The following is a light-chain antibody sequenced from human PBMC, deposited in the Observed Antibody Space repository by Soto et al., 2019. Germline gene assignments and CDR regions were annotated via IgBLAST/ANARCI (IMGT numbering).Light chain of an antibody. CDR3: QQYHDSPMNT. CDR1: QSVSSS. J-gene: IGKJ2*01. Sequence: EIVVTQSPATLSVSPGERVTLSCRASQSVSSSLAWYQQRPGQAPRLLIYDTSTRAAGISARFSGSGSGTEFTLTISSLQSEDFAVYYCQQYHDSPMNTFGQGTKLQIK. V-gene: IGKV3-15*01. CDR2: DTS.